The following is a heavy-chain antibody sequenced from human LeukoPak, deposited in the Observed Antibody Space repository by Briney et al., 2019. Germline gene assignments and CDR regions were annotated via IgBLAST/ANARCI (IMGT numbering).Heavy chain of an antibody. D-gene: IGHD6-25*01. V-gene: IGHV3-48*01. J-gene: IGHJ5*02. CDR1: GFTFSSYA. CDR3: ARDPGAAAGNLWS. CDR2: ISSSSSPI. Sequence: GGSLRLSCAASGFTFSSYAMDWVRQAPGKGLEWVSYISSSSSPIYYADSVKGRFTISRDNAKNSLYLQMDSLRAEDTALYYCARDPGAAAGNLWSWGQGTLVTVSS.